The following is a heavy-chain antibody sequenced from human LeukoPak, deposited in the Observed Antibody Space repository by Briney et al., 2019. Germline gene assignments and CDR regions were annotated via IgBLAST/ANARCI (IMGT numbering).Heavy chain of an antibody. V-gene: IGHV2-5*01. D-gene: IGHD6-13*01. CDR3: VHRQMGSSWYSFDY. CDR1: GFSLTTSGVA. Sequence: GPALVKPTQTLTLTCTFSGFSLTTSGVAVSWIRQPPGKALEWLALIYWMDEKRYSPSLKSRLTITKDTPKNQVVLTMTNMDPVDTATYYCVHRQMGSSWYSFDYWGQGILVTVSS. J-gene: IGHJ4*02. CDR2: IYWMDEK.